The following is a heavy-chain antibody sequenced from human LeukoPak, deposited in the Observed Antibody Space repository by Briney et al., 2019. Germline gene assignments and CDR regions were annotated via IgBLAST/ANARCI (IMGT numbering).Heavy chain of an antibody. Sequence: GASVKVSFKAPEYTFTSSDINWVRQASGQGLEWMGWISPYSGDTGYAQKFQGRVTITRNTSISTAYMELSSLRSEDTAVYYCARGLYCSGSSCYMGGNWFDPWGQGTLVTVSS. CDR2: ISPYSGDT. CDR3: ARGLYCSGSSCYMGGNWFDP. V-gene: IGHV1-8*03. D-gene: IGHD2-2*02. J-gene: IGHJ5*02. CDR1: EYTFTSSD.